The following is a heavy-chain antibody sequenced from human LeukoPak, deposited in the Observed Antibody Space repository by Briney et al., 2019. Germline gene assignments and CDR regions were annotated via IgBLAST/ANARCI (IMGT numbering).Heavy chain of an antibody. J-gene: IGHJ4*02. CDR1: GGSLSRYY. CDR3: PRAVDSRSWSPVGY. D-gene: IGHD6-13*01. V-gene: IGHV4-59*01. Sequence: SESLSLTCIVSGGSLSRYYSSWIRQPPGKGLEWVGYIYYSGSTNYNPCLKSRATIPVETPKNQPSLNLSAVPTAARPGHSFPRAVDSRSWSPVGYWGQGTLVTVSS. CDR2: IYYSGST.